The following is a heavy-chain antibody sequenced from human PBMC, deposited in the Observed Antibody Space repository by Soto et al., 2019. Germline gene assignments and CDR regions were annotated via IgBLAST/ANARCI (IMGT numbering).Heavy chain of an antibody. D-gene: IGHD5-18*01. J-gene: IGHJ4*02. CDR1: GFTFSSYG. V-gene: IGHV3-30*18. CDR2: ISYDGSNK. CDR3: AKGSMRYNYGPGLADY. Sequence: PGGSLRLSCAASGFTFSSYGMHWVRQAPGKGLEWVAVISYDGSNKYYVDSVKGRFTISRDNSKNTLYLQMNSLRAEDTAVYYCAKGSMRYNYGPGLADYRGQGSSVIVSS.